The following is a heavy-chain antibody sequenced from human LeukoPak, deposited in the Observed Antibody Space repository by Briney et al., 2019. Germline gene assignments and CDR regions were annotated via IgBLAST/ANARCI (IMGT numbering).Heavy chain of an antibody. CDR1: GYTFTSYG. D-gene: IGHD6-6*01. CDR3: AITPGQLKEMDV. CDR2: ISAYNGNT. J-gene: IGHJ6*04. Sequence: ASVKVSCKASGYTFTSYGISWVRQAPGQGLEGMGWISAYNGNTNYAQKLQGRVTMTTETSTSTAYMELRSLRSDDTAVYYCAITPGQLKEMDVWGKGTTVTVSS. V-gene: IGHV1-18*01.